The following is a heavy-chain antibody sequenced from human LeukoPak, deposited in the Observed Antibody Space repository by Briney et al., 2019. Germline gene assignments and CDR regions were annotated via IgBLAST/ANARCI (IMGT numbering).Heavy chain of an antibody. CDR3: ARSGRGTYYYFDL. D-gene: IGHD5-12*01. CDR2: ISGYNGNT. CDR1: TYTFTRYG. J-gene: IGHJ4*02. Sequence: GASVKVSCKASTYTFTRYGISWVRQAPGQGLEWMGWISGYNGNTNYAQKFLGRVSMTADTATSTAYMELRSLTSDDTAMHYCARSGRGTYYYFDLWGQGTLVTVSS. V-gene: IGHV1-18*01.